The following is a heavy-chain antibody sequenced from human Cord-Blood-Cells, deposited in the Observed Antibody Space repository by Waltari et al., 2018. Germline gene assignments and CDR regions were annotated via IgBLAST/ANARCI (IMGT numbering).Heavy chain of an antibody. CDR2: INHSGST. Sequence: QAQLQPWRAALLQPSEPLSPTCAVYGGSFSGYYWSWIRQPPGKGLEWIGEINHSGSTNYNPSLKSRVTISVDTSKNQFSLKLSSVTAADTAVYYCARGLRGDRDIVATIDYWGQGTLVTVSS. CDR3: ARGLRGDRDIVATIDY. J-gene: IGHJ4*02. CDR1: GGSFSGYY. D-gene: IGHD5-12*01. V-gene: IGHV4-34*01.